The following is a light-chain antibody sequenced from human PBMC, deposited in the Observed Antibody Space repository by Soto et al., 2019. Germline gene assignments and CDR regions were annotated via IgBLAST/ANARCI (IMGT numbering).Light chain of an antibody. CDR1: TSNIGAGYD. CDR3: QSYDNTLGAGV. J-gene: IGLJ1*01. V-gene: IGLV1-40*01. CDR2: VNS. Sequence: QSVLTQPPSVSGAPGQRVTISCTGSTSNIGAGYDVHWYQQLPETAPKLLIYVNSNRPSGVPDRFSGFKSGTSASLAITGLQAEDEADYYCQSYDNTLGAGVFGTGTKLTVL.